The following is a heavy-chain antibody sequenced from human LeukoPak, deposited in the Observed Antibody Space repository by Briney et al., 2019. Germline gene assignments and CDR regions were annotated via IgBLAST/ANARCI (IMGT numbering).Heavy chain of an antibody. CDR1: GGTFSSYA. CDR2: ISAYNGNT. Sequence: ASVKVSCKASGGTFSSYAISWVRQAPGQGLEWMGWISAYNGNTNYAQKLQGRVTMTTDTSTSTAYMELRSLRSDDTAVYYCARSHYYDSSGYYLSWGQGTLVTVSS. V-gene: IGHV1-18*01. CDR3: ARSHYYDSSGYYLS. D-gene: IGHD3-22*01. J-gene: IGHJ4*02.